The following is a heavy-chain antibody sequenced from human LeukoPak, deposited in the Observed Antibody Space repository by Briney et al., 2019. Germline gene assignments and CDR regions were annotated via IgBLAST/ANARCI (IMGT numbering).Heavy chain of an antibody. CDR3: ARVQDDYTYFDC. CDR1: GFTFSSYW. Sequence: SGGSLRLSCAASGFTFSSYWMHWVRQAPGKGLMWVSRINSDGSRTTYADSVRGRLTISRDNAKSTLYLQMNSLRAEDTAVYYCARVQDDYTYFDCWGQGTLVTVSS. CDR2: INSDGSRT. D-gene: IGHD4-11*01. J-gene: IGHJ4*02. V-gene: IGHV3-74*01.